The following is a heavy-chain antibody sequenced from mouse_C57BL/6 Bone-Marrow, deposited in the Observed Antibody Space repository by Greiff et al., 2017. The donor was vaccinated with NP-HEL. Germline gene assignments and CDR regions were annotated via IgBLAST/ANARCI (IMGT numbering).Heavy chain of an antibody. Sequence: VQLQQPGAELVKPGASVKLSCKASGYTFTSYWMHWVKQRPGQGLEWIGMIHPNSGSTNYNEKFKSKATLTVDKSASTAYLQLSSLTSEDSAVYYCARQLRGDYWGQGTTLTVSS. J-gene: IGHJ2*01. CDR2: IHPNSGST. CDR1: GYTFTSYW. CDR3: ARQLRGDY. V-gene: IGHV1-64*01. D-gene: IGHD3-2*02.